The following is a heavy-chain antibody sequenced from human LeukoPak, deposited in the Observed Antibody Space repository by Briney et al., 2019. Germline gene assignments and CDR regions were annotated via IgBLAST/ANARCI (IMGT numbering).Heavy chain of an antibody. D-gene: IGHD3-3*01. CDR1: GYTFTSYG. J-gene: IGHJ3*02. CDR2: ISAYNGNT. Sequence: ASVKVSCKASGYTFTSYGISWVRQAPGQGLEWMGWISAYNGNTNYAQKLQGRVTMTTDTSTSTVYMELSSLRSEDTAVYYCAREFQGFSYAFDIWGQGTMVTVSS. CDR3: AREFQGFSYAFDI. V-gene: IGHV1-18*01.